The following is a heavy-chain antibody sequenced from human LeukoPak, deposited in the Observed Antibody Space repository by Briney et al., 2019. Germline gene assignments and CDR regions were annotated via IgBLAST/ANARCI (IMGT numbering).Heavy chain of an antibody. CDR2: IYYSGST. J-gene: IGHJ5*02. D-gene: IGHD6-19*01. V-gene: IGHV4-39*07. CDR3: AGRAVAGPPNWFDP. CDR1: GGSISSSSYY. Sequence: SETLSLTCTVSGGSISSSSYYWGWIRQPPGKGLEWIGSIYYSGSTYYNPSLKSRVTISVDTSKSQFSLKLSSVTAADTAVYYCAGRAVAGPPNWFDPWGQGTLVTVSS.